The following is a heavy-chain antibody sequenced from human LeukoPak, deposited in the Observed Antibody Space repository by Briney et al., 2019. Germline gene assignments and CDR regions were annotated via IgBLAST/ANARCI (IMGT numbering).Heavy chain of an antibody. CDR2: IKQDGSEK. Sequence: GGSLRLSCEASGFSFSSYWMSWVRQTPGKGLEWVANIKQDGSEKYFVDSVKGRFTISRDNAKNSLYLQMNSLRAEDTAVYYCAKDGQSYYDILTGYYSAHSLDYWGQGTLVTVSS. J-gene: IGHJ4*02. V-gene: IGHV3-7*01. CDR3: AKDGQSYYDILTGYYSAHSLDY. CDR1: GFSFSSYW. D-gene: IGHD3-9*01.